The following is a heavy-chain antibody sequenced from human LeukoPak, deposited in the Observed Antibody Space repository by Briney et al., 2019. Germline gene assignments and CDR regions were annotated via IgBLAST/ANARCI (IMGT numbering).Heavy chain of an antibody. CDR1: GGSFSGYY. V-gene: IGHV4-34*01. CDR2: IYHSGST. CDR3: ASRLYDYVWGSYPERDNWFDP. J-gene: IGHJ5*02. D-gene: IGHD3-16*02. Sequence: SETLSLTCAVYGGSFSGYYWSWIRQPPGKGLEWIGSIYHSGSTYYNPPLKSRVTISVDTSKSQFSLKLSSVTAADTAVYYCASRLYDYVWGSYPERDNWFDPWGQGTLVTVSS.